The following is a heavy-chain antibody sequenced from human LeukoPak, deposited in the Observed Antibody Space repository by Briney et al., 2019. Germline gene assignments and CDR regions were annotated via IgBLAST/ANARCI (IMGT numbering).Heavy chain of an antibody. Sequence: GGSLRLSCAASGFTFSSYSMNWVRQAAGKGLEWVSSISSSSSYIYYADSVKGRFTISRDNAKKSLYLQMNSLRAEDTAVYYCARVYSSGWSYWGQGTLVTVSS. CDR3: ARVYSSGWSY. D-gene: IGHD6-19*01. CDR1: GFTFSSYS. V-gene: IGHV3-21*01. CDR2: ISSSSSYI. J-gene: IGHJ4*02.